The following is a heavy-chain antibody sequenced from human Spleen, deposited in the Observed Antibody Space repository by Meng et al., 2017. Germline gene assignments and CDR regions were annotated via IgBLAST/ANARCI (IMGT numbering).Heavy chain of an antibody. CDR2: VYTSGRT. CDR1: GGSISSSGYY. V-gene: IGHV4-61*02. D-gene: IGHD3-10*01. J-gene: IGHJ4*02. Sequence: SETLSLTCTVSGGSISSSGYYWSWIRQPAGKGLEWIGRVYTSGRTKFSPSLESRVTLSLDTSKSQFSLKLSSVTAADTAVYYCASDFGSGRQYYFDYWGQGMLVTVSS. CDR3: ASDFGSGRQYYFDY.